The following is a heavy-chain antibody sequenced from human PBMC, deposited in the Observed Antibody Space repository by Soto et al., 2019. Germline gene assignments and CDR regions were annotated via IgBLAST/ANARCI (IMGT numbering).Heavy chain of an antibody. CDR3: ARHRILYYDFWSGYSSNWFDP. V-gene: IGHV4-39*01. D-gene: IGHD3-3*01. Sequence: SEILSLTCTVSGGSISSSSYYWGWIRQPPGKGLEWIGSIYYSGSTYYNPSLKSRVTISVDTSKNQFSLKLSSVTAADTAVYYCARHRILYYDFWSGYSSNWFDPWGQGTLVTVSS. CDR2: IYYSGST. CDR1: GGSISSSSYY. J-gene: IGHJ5*02.